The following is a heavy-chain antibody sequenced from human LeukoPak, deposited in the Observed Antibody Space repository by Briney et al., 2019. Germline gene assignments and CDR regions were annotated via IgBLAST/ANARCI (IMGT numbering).Heavy chain of an antibody. CDR2: ISYDGSNK. CDR3: AKDQTTRLSSSWCLYFDY. V-gene: IGHV3-30*18. D-gene: IGHD6-13*01. CDR1: GFTFSSYG. Sequence: PGRSLRLSCAASGFTFSSYGMHWVRQAPGKGLEWVAVISYDGSNKYYADSVKGRFTISRDNSKNTLYLQMNSLRAEDTAVYYCAKDQTTRLSSSWCLYFDYWGQGTLVTVSS. J-gene: IGHJ4*02.